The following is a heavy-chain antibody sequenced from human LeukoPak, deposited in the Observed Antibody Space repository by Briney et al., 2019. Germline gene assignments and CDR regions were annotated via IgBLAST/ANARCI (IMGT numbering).Heavy chain of an antibody. CDR2: IYYSGST. V-gene: IGHV4-39*07. CDR1: GGSISSSSYY. Sequence: SETLSLTCTVSGGSISSSSYYWGWIRQPPGKGLEWIGSIYYSGSTYYNPSLKSRVTISVDTSKNQFSLKLSSVTAADTAVYYCARAPDCSGGSCGYFDYWGQGTLVTVSS. CDR3: ARAPDCSGGSCGYFDY. J-gene: IGHJ4*02. D-gene: IGHD2-15*01.